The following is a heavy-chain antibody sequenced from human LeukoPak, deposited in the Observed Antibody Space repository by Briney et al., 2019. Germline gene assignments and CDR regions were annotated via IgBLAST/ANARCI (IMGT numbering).Heavy chain of an antibody. V-gene: IGHV4-34*01. CDR1: GGSFTGYY. CDR2: IYYSGCT. CDR3: AINGPLRGSSSWYWFDP. D-gene: IGHD6-13*01. J-gene: IGHJ5*02. Sequence: KTSETLSLTCAVYGGSFTGYYWSWIRQPPGKGLEWIGSIYYSGCTYYNPSLKSRVTMSVDTSKNQFSLKLSSVTAADTAVYYCAINGPLRGSSSWYWFDPWGQGTLVTVSS.